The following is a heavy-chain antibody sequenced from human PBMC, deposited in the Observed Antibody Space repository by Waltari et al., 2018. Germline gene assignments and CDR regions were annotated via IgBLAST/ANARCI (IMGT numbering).Heavy chain of an antibody. CDR1: GGSIRSYY. D-gene: IGHD6-6*01. CDR3: ARVLPYSYSSSSRDYFDY. Sequence: QVQLQESGPGLVKPSETLSLTCTVSGGSIRSYYWSWIRPPPGKGLEWIGYIYYSGSTNYNPSLKSRVTISVDTSKNQFSLKLSSVTAADTAVYYCARVLPYSYSSSSRDYFDYWGQGTLVTVSS. CDR2: IYYSGST. V-gene: IGHV4-59*01. J-gene: IGHJ4*02.